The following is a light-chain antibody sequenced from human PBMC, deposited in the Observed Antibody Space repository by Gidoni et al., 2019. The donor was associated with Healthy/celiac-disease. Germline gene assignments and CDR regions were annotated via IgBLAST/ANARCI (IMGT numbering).Light chain of an antibody. CDR1: QSVSSN. V-gene: IGKV3-15*01. Sequence: EIVMTQSPATLSVSPGERATLSCRASQSVSSNLAWYQKKPGQAPRLLIYGASTRATGIPARFSGSVSWTEFTLTISSLQSEDFAVYYCQQYNNWPFGGGTKVEIK. CDR2: GAS. CDR3: QQYNNWP. J-gene: IGKJ4*01.